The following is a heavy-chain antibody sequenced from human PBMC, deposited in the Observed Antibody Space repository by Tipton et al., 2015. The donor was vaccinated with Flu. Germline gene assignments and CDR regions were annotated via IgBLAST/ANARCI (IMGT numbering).Heavy chain of an antibody. CDR3: ARFRGDQGAFGY. CDR1: GFSFSDYG. D-gene: IGHD3-3*01. Sequence: SLRLSCAASGFSFSDYGMHWVRQAPGKGLEWVAATSYDASNKYYADSVKGRFTISRDNSKNTLYLQMNSLRAEDTAVYYCARFRGDQGAFGYWGQGTLVTVSS. CDR2: TSYDASNK. J-gene: IGHJ4*02. V-gene: IGHV3-30*03.